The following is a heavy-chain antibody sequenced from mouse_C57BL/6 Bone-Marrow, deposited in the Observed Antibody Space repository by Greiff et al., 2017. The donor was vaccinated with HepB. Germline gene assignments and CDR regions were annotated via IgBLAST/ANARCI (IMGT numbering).Heavy chain of an antibody. V-gene: IGHV1-72*01. CDR1: GYTFTSYW. CDR2: IDPNSGGT. CDR3: ARSGDYDDAMDY. J-gene: IGHJ4*01. D-gene: IGHD2-4*01. Sequence: QVQLQQSGAGLVKPGASLRLSCTASGYTFTSYWMRWVEQSPGRGLEWIGRIDPNSGGTKYKDKVKSKGTLTVDKPSSTAYMQLSTLTSEDSAVYYCARSGDYDDAMDYWGQGTSVTVSS.